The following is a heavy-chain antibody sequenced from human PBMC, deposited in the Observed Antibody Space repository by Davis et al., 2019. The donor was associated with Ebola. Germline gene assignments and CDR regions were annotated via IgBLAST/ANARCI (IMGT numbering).Heavy chain of an antibody. CDR1: GFTFSSYG. V-gene: IGHV3-23*01. CDR3: AKIVVLHFDY. CDR2: ISGSGGST. J-gene: IGHJ4*02. Sequence: GESLKISCAASGFTFSSYGMRWVRQAPGKGLEWVSAISGSGGSTYYADSVKGRFTISRDNSKNTLYLQMNSLRAEDTAVYYCAKIVVLHFDYWGQGTLVTVSS. D-gene: IGHD2-15*01.